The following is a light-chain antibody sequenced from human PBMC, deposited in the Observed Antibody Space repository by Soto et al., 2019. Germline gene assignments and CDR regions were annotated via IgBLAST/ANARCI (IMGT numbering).Light chain of an antibody. CDR2: DNH. CDR3: QSYVSSLSIHVV. Sequence: QSVLTQPPSVSGAPGQRVTISCTGSSSNIGAGYEVHWYQQLPGTAPKLRLYDNHNRPSGLPDRFSGSKSGPSDSLAITGLQAGDEADYYCQSYVSSLSIHVVFGGGTTLTVL. J-gene: IGLJ2*01. CDR1: SSNIGAGYE. V-gene: IGLV1-40*01.